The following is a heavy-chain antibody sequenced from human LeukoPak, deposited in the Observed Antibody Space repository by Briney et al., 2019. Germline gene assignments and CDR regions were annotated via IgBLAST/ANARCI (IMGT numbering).Heavy chain of an antibody. D-gene: IGHD6-19*01. CDR3: ALRESSGWYYFDY. Sequence: ASVKVSCKASGYIFTSYGFSWVRQAPGQGLEWMGWISAYNGNTNYAQKLQGRVTMTTDTSTSTAYMELRSLRSDDTAVYYCALRESSGWYYFDYWGQGTLVTVSS. CDR1: GYIFTSYG. V-gene: IGHV1-18*01. J-gene: IGHJ4*02. CDR2: ISAYNGNT.